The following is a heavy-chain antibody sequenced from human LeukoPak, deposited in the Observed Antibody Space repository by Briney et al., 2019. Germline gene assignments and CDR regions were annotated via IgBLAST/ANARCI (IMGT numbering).Heavy chain of an antibody. CDR3: ARDTSGYEFFDY. V-gene: IGHV4-39*07. J-gene: IGHJ4*02. Sequence: PSETLSLTCTVSGGSISSSSYYWGWIRQPPGKGLEWIGSIYYSGSTNYNPSLKSRVTISVDSSKNQFSLKLSSATAADTAVYYCARDTSGYEFFDYWGQGTLVTVSS. CDR2: IYYSGST. D-gene: IGHD5-12*01. CDR1: GGSISSSSYY.